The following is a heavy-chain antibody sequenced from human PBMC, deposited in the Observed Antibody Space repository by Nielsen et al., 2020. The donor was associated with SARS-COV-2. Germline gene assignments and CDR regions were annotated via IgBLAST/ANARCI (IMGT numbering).Heavy chain of an antibody. CDR1: GFTFSSYE. Sequence: GESLKISCAASGFTFSSYEMNWVRQAPGKGLEWVSYISSSGSTIYYADSVKGRFTISRDNAKNSLYLQMNSLRAEDTAVYYCAREGDSSGTVGYDAFDIWGQGTMVTVSS. CDR3: AREGDSSGTVGYDAFDI. J-gene: IGHJ3*02. V-gene: IGHV3-48*03. CDR2: ISSSGSTI. D-gene: IGHD3-22*01.